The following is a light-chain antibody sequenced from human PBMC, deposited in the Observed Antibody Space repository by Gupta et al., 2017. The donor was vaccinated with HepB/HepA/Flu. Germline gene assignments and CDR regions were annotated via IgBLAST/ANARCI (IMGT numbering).Light chain of an antibody. J-gene: IGLJ1*01. Sequence: QSVLTQPPSASGTPGQRVTIPCSGSRSNIGSNTVNWYQQLPGTAPKLLIYSNNQRPSGVPDRFSGSKSGTSASLAISGLQSEDEADYYCAAWDDSLNGFYVFGTGTKVTVL. V-gene: IGLV1-44*01. CDR3: AAWDDSLNGFYV. CDR2: SNN. CDR1: RSNIGSNT.